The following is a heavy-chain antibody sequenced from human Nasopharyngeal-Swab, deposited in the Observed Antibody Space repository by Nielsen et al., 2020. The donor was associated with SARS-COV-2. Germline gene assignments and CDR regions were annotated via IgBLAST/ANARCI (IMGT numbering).Heavy chain of an antibody. J-gene: IGHJ4*02. V-gene: IGHV4-59*01. D-gene: IGHD1-26*01. CDR3: EGIWGAPCQN. CDR2: IYYSGST. Sequence: RQAPGKGLEWIGYIYYSGSTNYNPSLRSRVTISVEPSENQFSLKLSSVTGADTAVDYCEGIWGAPCQNWGQGTLVTVSS.